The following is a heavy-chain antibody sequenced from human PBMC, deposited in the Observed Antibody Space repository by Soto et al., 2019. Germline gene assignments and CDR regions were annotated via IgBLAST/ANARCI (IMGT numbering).Heavy chain of an antibody. V-gene: IGHV4-39*01. Sequence: QLQLQESGPGLVKPSETLSLTCTVSGGSISSSSYYWGWIRQPPGKGLEWIGSIYYSGSTYYNPSLKSRVTISVDTSKNQFSLKLSSVTAADTAVYYCARISIAVAGRGYYYYGMDVWGQGTTVTVSS. CDR3: ARISIAVAGRGYYYYGMDV. CDR1: GGSISSSSYY. J-gene: IGHJ6*02. D-gene: IGHD6-19*01. CDR2: IYYSGST.